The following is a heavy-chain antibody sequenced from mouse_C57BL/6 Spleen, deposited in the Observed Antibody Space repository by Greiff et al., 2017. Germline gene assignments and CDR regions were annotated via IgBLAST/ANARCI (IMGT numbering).Heavy chain of an antibody. J-gene: IGHJ4*01. Sequence: EVQLQESGAELVRPGASVKLSCTASGFNIKDYYMHWVKQRPEQGLEWIGRIDPEDGDTEYAPKFQGKATMTADTSSNTAYLQLSSRTSEDTAVYDCTTWGVFHYDYAMDDWGQGTSVTVSS. CDR3: TTWGVFHYDYAMDD. D-gene: IGHD2-4*01. V-gene: IGHV14-1*01. CDR2: IDPEDGDT. CDR1: GFNIKDYY.